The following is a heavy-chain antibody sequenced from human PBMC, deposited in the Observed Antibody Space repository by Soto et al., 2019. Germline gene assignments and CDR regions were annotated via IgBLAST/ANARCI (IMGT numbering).Heavy chain of an antibody. J-gene: IGHJ6*02. CDR1: GGSLSNYG. CDR2: ICPVFGTA. CDR3: ARGDATKIVVTTYYAMDV. D-gene: IGHD4-17*01. Sequence: QVQLVQSGAEVKKPGSSVKVSCKASGGSLSNYGISWVRQAPGQGLAWMGGICPVFGTANYAQKCQGRVTITADESTNIVYMDVTSLRSEDTAVYYCARGDATKIVVTTYYAMDVWGQGTTVTVSS. V-gene: IGHV1-69*12.